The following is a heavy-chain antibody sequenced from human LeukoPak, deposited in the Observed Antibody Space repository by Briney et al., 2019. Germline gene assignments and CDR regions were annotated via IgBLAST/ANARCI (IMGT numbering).Heavy chain of an antibody. CDR3: ARRDWLHQRFNVFDV. CDR2: IYYSGST. CDR1: GGSISSGGYY. D-gene: IGHD5-24*01. V-gene: IGHV4-31*03. J-gene: IGHJ3*01. Sequence: SETLSLTCTVSGGSISSGGYYWSWIRQHPGKGLEWIGYIYYSGSTYYNPSLKSRVTISVDTSKNQFSLKLSSVTAADTAVYYCARRDWLHQRFNVFDVWGPGTMVIVSS.